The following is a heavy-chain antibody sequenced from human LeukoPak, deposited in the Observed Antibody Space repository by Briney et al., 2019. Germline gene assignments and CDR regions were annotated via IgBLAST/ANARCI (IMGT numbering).Heavy chain of an antibody. V-gene: IGHV4-59*12. CDR1: GGSISSYY. D-gene: IGHD6-6*01. CDR3: ARVGGYSSSSGVYFDY. J-gene: IGHJ4*02. Sequence: SETLSLTCTVSGGSISSYYWSWIRQPPGKGLEWIGYIYYSGSTNYNPSLKSRVTISVDTSKNQSSLKLSSVTAADTAVYYCARVGGYSSSSGVYFDYWGQGTLVTVSS. CDR2: IYYSGST.